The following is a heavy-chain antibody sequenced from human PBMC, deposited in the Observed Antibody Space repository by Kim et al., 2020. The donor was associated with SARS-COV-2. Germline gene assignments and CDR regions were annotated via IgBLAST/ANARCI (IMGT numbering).Heavy chain of an antibody. Sequence: KFKGRVTMTRNTSISTAYMGLSSLRSEDTAVYYCARADSREQYYYYGMDVWGQGTTVTVSS. V-gene: IGHV1-8*01. J-gene: IGHJ6*02. D-gene: IGHD3-22*01. CDR3: ARADSREQYYYYGMDV.